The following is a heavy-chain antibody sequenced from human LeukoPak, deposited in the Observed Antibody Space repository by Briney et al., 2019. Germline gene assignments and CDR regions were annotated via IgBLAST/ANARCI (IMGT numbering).Heavy chain of an antibody. D-gene: IGHD3-22*01. CDR2: ISDSGGST. CDR3: TKDTYYDSSGYFVS. CDR1: GFTFSSYA. V-gene: IGHV3-23*01. Sequence: PGGSLRLSCAASGFTFSSYAMSWVRQAPGKGLKWVAAISDSGGSTYYADSVKGRFTISRDNSKNTLYLQMNSLRAEDTAVYYCTKDTYYDSSGYFVSWGQGTLVTVSP. J-gene: IGHJ5*02.